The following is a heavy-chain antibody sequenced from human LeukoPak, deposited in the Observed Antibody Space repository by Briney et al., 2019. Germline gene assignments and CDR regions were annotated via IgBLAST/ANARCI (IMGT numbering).Heavy chain of an antibody. CDR3: ARRSSGTSGLDY. CDR2: ISYDGSNK. CDR1: GFTFSSYA. J-gene: IGHJ4*02. Sequence: GGSLRLSCAASGFTFSSYAMHWVRQAPGKGLEWVAVISYDGSNKYYADSVKGRFTISRDNSKNMLYLQMDSLRADDTAVYYCARRSSGTSGLDYWGQGILVTVSS. V-gene: IGHV3-30-3*01. D-gene: IGHD1-26*01.